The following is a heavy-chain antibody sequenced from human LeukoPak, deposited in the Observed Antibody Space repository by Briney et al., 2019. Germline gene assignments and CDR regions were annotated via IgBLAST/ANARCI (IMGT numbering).Heavy chain of an antibody. CDR2: ISSSGSTI. Sequence: PGGSLRLSCAASGFTFSSYEMNWVRQAPGKGLEWVSYISSSGSTIYYADSVKGRFTISRDNAKNSLYLQMNSLRSEDTAVYYCARDADYDFWSGYQDATINWFDPWGQGTLVTVSS. D-gene: IGHD3-3*01. V-gene: IGHV3-48*03. J-gene: IGHJ5*02. CDR1: GFTFSSYE. CDR3: ARDADYDFWSGYQDATINWFDP.